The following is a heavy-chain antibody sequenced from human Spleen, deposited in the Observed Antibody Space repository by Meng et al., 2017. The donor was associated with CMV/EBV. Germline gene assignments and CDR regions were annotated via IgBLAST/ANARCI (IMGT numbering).Heavy chain of an antibody. D-gene: IGHD3-3*01. V-gene: IGHV3-48*03. J-gene: IGHJ6*02. Sequence: GESLKISCAASGFDFSRHGMHWVRQAPGKGLEWVSYISSSGSTIYYADSVKGRFTIPRDNAKNSLYLQMNSLRAEDTAVYYCARDSRSKLNYDFWSGYYPYYYYGMDVWGQGATVTVSS. CDR1: GFDFSRHG. CDR3: ARDSRSKLNYDFWSGYYPYYYYGMDV. CDR2: ISSSGSTI.